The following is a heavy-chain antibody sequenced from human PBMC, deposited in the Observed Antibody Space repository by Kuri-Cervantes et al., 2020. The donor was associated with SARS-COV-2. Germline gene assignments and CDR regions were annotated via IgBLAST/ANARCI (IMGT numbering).Heavy chain of an antibody. CDR3: ARLTVYYGSGSYLSDYYYYYYMDV. Sequence: SETLSLTCAVYGGSFSDYYWSWVRQPPGKGLEWIGEINHSGNTNYDPSLKSRVTISIDTSKNQFSLKLSSVTAADTAVYYCARLTVYYGSGSYLSDYYYYYYMDVWGKGTTVTVSS. J-gene: IGHJ6*03. V-gene: IGHV4-34*01. CDR2: INHSGNT. CDR1: GGSFSDYY. D-gene: IGHD3-10*01.